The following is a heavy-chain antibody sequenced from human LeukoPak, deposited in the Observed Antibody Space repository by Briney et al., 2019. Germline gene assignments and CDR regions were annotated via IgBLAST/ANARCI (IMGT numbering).Heavy chain of an antibody. V-gene: IGHV3-66*01. J-gene: IGHJ4*02. CDR3: ARDLDSYGSY. CDR2: IYSDGST. Sequence: PGGSLRLSCAASGFTVSSSYMSWVRQAPGKGLEWVSVIYSDGSTYYADPVKGRFTISRDNSKNTVYLQMNSLRAEDTAVYYCARDLDSYGSYWGQGTPVTVSS. D-gene: IGHD5-18*01. CDR1: GFTVSSSY.